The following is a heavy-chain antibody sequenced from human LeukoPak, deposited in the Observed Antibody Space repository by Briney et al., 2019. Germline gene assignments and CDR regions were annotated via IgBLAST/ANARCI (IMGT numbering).Heavy chain of an antibody. V-gene: IGHV1-69*13. CDR1: GGTFSSYA. D-gene: IGHD1-14*01. CDR2: IIPIFGTA. CDR3: ARDIKRSRARWENLGFDP. Sequence: SVKVSCKTSGGTFSSYAISWVRQAPGQGLEWMGGIIPIFGTANYAQKFQGRVTITADESTSTVYMELSSLRSEDTAVYYCARDIKRSRARWENLGFDPWGQGTLVTVSS. J-gene: IGHJ5*02.